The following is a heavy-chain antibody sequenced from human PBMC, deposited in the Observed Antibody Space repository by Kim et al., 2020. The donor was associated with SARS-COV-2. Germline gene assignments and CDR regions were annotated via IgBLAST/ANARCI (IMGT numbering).Heavy chain of an antibody. D-gene: IGHD1-26*01. J-gene: IGHJ4*02. Sequence: SYADSVKGRFTISRDNAKNTLYLQMNSLRAEDTAVYYCARAVGATTNEAYWGQGTLVTVSS. V-gene: IGHV3-74*01. CDR3: ARAVGATTNEAY.